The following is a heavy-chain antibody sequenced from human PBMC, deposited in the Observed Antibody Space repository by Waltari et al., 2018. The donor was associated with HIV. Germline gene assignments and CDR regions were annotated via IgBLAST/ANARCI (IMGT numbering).Heavy chain of an antibody. CDR3: ARVFGGGHFDS. Sequence: QVQLQQWGAGLLKPSETLSLTCAVYGGSFRNNFWSWIRHLPGKGLAWIGEINQSGNTRYNPSLKSRVITSVDTSKKQFSLKLRFVTAADTAMYYCARVFGGGHFDSWGQGTLLIVSS. D-gene: IGHD3-10*01. CDR1: GGSFRNNF. J-gene: IGHJ4*02. V-gene: IGHV4-34*02. CDR2: INQSGNT.